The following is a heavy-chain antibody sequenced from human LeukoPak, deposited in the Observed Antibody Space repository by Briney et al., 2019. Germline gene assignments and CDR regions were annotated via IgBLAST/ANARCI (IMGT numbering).Heavy chain of an antibody. CDR2: ISYDGSNK. CDR3: ATIAVAVSPD. Sequence: GGSLRLSCAASGFTFSSYAMHWVRQAPGKGLEWVAVISYDGSNKYYADSVKGRFTISRDNSKNTLYLQMNSLRAEDTAVYYCATIAVAVSPDWGQGTLVTVSS. CDR1: GFTFSSYA. D-gene: IGHD6-19*01. V-gene: IGHV3-30*04. J-gene: IGHJ4*02.